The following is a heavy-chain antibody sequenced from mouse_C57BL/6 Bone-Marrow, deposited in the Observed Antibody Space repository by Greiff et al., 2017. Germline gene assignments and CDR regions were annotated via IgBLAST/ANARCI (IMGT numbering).Heavy chain of an antibody. V-gene: IGHV1-64*01. D-gene: IGHD2-5*01. CDR1: GYTFTSYW. CDR3: ARWGYINYVYYYAMGY. Sequence: QVQLKQPGAELVKPGASVKLSCKASGYTFTSYWMHWVKQRPGQGLEWIGMIHPNSGSTNYNEKFKSKATLTVDKSSSTAYMQLSSLTSEDSAVYFCARWGYINYVYYYAMGYWGQGTSVTVSS. J-gene: IGHJ4*01. CDR2: IHPNSGST.